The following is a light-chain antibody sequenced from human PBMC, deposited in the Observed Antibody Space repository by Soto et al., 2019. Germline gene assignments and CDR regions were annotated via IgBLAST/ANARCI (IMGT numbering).Light chain of an antibody. V-gene: IGKV3-11*01. J-gene: IGKJ2*01. CDR1: QSVSTY. CDR3: QQRSNDMYT. CDR2: DAS. Sequence: EIVLTQSPATLSLSPGERATLSCRASQSVSTYLAWYQQQPGQAPRLLIFDASNRATGIPARFSGSGSGTDFTRTISSLEPEDFAVYYCQQRSNDMYTFGQGTKLEIK.